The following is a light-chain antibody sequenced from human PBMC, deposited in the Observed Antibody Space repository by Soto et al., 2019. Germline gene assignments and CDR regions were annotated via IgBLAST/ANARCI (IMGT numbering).Light chain of an antibody. CDR2: KAS. CDR1: QTIFSW. V-gene: IGKV1-5*03. J-gene: IGKJ5*01. Sequence: IKMSQSLSTLSAYKGDRVTITCRASQTIFSWLAWYQQKPGTPPRLLIYKASTLQSGVPSRFSGSGSGTDFTLTISSLEPEDFAVYYCQHRSNWRITFGQGTKLAIK. CDR3: QHRSNWRIT.